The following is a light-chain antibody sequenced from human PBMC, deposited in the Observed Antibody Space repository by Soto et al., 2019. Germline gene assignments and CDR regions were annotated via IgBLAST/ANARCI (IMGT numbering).Light chain of an antibody. J-gene: IGLJ1*01. CDR2: DVT. CDR1: SSDVGGYNY. CDR3: CSYAGSSLYV. Sequence: QSALTQPRSVSGSPGQSVTISCTGTSSDVGGYNYVSWYQQHPGKAPKLMIYDVTKRPSGVPDRFSGSKSGNTASLTISGLLAEDEADYYCCSYAGSSLYVFGTGTMVTVL. V-gene: IGLV2-11*01.